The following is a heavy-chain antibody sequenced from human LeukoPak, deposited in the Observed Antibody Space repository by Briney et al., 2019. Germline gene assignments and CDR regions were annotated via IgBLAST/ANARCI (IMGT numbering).Heavy chain of an antibody. CDR3: ARDIKGRGYSYGIDY. J-gene: IGHJ4*02. Sequence: PGGSLRLSCAASGFTFSSYWMSWVRQAPGKGLEWVANIKQDGSEKYYVDSVKGRFTISRDNAKNSLYLQMNSLRAEDTAVYYCARDIKGRGYSYGIDYWGQGTLVTVS. CDR1: GFTFSSYW. D-gene: IGHD5-18*01. V-gene: IGHV3-7*01. CDR2: IKQDGSEK.